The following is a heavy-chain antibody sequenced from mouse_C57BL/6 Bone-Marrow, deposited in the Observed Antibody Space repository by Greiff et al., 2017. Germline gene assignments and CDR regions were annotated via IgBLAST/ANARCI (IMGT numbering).Heavy chain of an antibody. CDR3: ARRAYYSGCFDV. CDR2: IHPNSGST. J-gene: IGHJ1*03. V-gene: IGHV1-64*01. D-gene: IGHD2-12*01. Sequence: VQLQESGAELVKPGASVKLSCKASGYTFTSYWMHWVKQRPGQGLEWIGMIHPNSGSTNYNEKFKSKATLTVDKSSSTAYMQLSSLTSEDSAVYYCARRAYYSGCFDVWGTGTTVTVSS. CDR1: GYTFTSYW.